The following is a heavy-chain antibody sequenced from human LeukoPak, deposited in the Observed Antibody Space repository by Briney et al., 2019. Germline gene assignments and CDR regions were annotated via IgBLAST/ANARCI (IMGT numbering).Heavy chain of an antibody. Sequence: ASVKVSCKASGYTFTGYYMHWVRQAPGQGLEWMGWINPNSGGTNCAQKFQGRVTMTRDTSISTAYMELSRLRSDDTAVYYCARDLATVVIGDVVYMDVWGKGTTVTISS. V-gene: IGHV1-2*02. CDR2: INPNSGGT. CDR3: ARDLATVVIGDVVYMDV. CDR1: GYTFTGYY. J-gene: IGHJ6*03. D-gene: IGHD4-23*01.